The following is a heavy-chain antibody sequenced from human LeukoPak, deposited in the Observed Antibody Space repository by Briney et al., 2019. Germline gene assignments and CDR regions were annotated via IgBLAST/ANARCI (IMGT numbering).Heavy chain of an antibody. CDR2: ISSNGGST. V-gene: IGHV3-64*01. J-gene: IGHJ4*02. CDR3: ANQGIKLGKGY. CDR1: GFPFSSYA. D-gene: IGHD2-15*01. Sequence: GGSLRLSCAASGFPFSSYAMHWVRQAPGKGLEYVSAISSNGGSTYYANSVKGRFTISRDNSKNTLYLQMNSLRAEDTAVYYCANQGIKLGKGYWGQGTLVTVSS.